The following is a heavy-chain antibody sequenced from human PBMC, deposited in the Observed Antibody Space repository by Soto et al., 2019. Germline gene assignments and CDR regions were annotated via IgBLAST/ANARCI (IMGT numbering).Heavy chain of an antibody. D-gene: IGHD6-19*01. V-gene: IGHV5-51*01. J-gene: IGHJ3*02. CDR1: GYSFTSYW. Sequence: GESLKISCKGSGYSFTSYWIGWVRQMPGKGLEWMGIIYPGDSDTRYSPSFQGQVTISADKSISTAYLQWSSLKASDTAMYYCARPPLSSGWYPIGPGGAFDIWGQGTMVTVSS. CDR2: IYPGDSDT. CDR3: ARPPLSSGWYPIGPGGAFDI.